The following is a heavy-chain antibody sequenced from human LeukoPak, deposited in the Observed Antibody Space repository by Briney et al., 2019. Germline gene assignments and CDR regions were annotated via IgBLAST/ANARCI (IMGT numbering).Heavy chain of an antibody. Sequence: PSETLSLTCTVSGYSISSGYYSGWIRQPPGKGLEWIGSIYHSGSTYYNPSLKTRVTMSVDTSKNQFSLKLSSVTAADTAVYYCARHLGYSNEDYFDYWGQGTLLTVSS. D-gene: IGHD5-12*01. CDR2: IYHSGST. CDR3: ARHLGYSNEDYFDY. V-gene: IGHV4-38-2*02. J-gene: IGHJ4*02. CDR1: GYSISSGYY.